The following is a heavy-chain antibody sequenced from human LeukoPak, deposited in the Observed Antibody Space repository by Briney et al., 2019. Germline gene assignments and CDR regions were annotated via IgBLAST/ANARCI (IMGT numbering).Heavy chain of an antibody. CDR2: IRSKAYGGTT. CDR3: TGGPTRYDYVWGSWPDFDY. V-gene: IGHV3-49*04. CDR1: GFTFGDYA. Sequence: GRSLRLSCTASGFTFGDYAMSWVRQAPGKGLERVGFIRSKAYGGTTEYAASVKGRFTISRDDSKSIAYLQMNSLKTEDTAVYYCTGGPTRYDYVWGSWPDFDYWGQGTLVTVSS. J-gene: IGHJ4*02. D-gene: IGHD3-16*01.